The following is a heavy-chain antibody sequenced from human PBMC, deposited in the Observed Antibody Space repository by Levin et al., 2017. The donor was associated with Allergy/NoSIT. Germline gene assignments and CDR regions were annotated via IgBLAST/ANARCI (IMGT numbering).Heavy chain of an antibody. Sequence: SETLSLTCTVSGGSISSGRYYWSWIRQPAGKGLEWIGRTYTSGSTNYNPSLKSRVTISVDTSKTLFSLNLRSVTAADTAVYYCARSPGSVYAAYYYCMDVWGKGTTVTVSS. CDR2: TYTSGST. D-gene: IGHD2-15*01. J-gene: IGHJ6*03. CDR3: ARSPGSVYAAYYYCMDV. V-gene: IGHV4-61*02. CDR1: GGSISSGRYY.